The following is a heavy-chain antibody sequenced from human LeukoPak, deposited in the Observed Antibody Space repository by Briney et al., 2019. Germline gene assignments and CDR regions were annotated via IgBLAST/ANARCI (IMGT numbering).Heavy chain of an antibody. CDR3: ARRFNYYDSSGYYEGFYFDY. D-gene: IGHD3-22*01. Sequence: ASVKVSCKTSGYTFTSYGISWVRQAPGQGLEWMGWISAYAQKFQGRVTMTTDTSTSTAYMELRSLRSDDTAVYYCARRFNYYDSSGYYEGFYFDYWGQGTLVTVSS. J-gene: IGHJ4*02. CDR2: ISAY. V-gene: IGHV1-18*01. CDR1: GYTFTSYG.